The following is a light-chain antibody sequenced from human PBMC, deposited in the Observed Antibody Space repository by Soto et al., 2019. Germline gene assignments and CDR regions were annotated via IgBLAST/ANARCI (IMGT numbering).Light chain of an antibody. CDR1: QSIKKY. CDR3: QQSYSTPHT. V-gene: IGKV1-39*01. Sequence: DIQMTQSPSSLSSSVGDRVTITCRASQSIKKYLNWFQQKPGKAPKLLIYAASSLQSGVPSRFSGSGSGTHFTLAVSSLQPEDFGTYYCQQSYSTPHTFGQGTKVDIK. CDR2: AAS. J-gene: IGKJ2*01.